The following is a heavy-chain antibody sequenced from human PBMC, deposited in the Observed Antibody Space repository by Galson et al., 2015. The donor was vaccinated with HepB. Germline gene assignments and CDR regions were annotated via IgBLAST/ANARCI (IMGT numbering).Heavy chain of an antibody. D-gene: IGHD7-27*01. CDR2: IWYDGSNK. CDR3: ATLNLGPSDY. CDR1: GFTFSSYG. V-gene: IGHV3-33*01. Sequence: SLRLSCAASGFTFSSYGMHWVRQAPGKGLEWVAVIWYDGSNKYYTDSVKGRFTISRDNSKNTLYLQMNSLRAEDTAVYYCATLNLGPSDYWGQGTLVTVSS. J-gene: IGHJ4*02.